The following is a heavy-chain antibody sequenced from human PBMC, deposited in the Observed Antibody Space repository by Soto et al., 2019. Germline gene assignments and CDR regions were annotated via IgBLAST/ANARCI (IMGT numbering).Heavy chain of an antibody. Sequence: QVQLQESGPGLVKPSQTLSLTCTVSGGSISSGDYYWSWIRQPPGKGLEWIGYIYYSGSTYYNPSLKTRVTIAVDTSKNQFSLKLSSVTAADTAVYYCARDVKGYSYGPGYFDYWGQGTLVTVSS. J-gene: IGHJ4*02. CDR1: GGSISSGDYY. V-gene: IGHV4-30-4*01. CDR3: ARDVKGYSYGPGYFDY. CDR2: IYYSGST. D-gene: IGHD5-18*01.